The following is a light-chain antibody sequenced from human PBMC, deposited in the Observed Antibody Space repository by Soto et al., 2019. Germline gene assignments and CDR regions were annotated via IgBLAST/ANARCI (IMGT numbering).Light chain of an antibody. CDR2: GNS. Sequence: QSVLTQPPSVSGAPGQRVTISCTGSSSNIGAGYDVHWYQQLPGTAPKLLIYGNSNRPSGVPDRFSRSKSGPSASLAITGLQAEDEADYYCQSYDSSLSGSVVFGGGTKVTVL. J-gene: IGLJ2*01. CDR3: QSYDSSLSGSVV. CDR1: SSNIGAGYD. V-gene: IGLV1-40*01.